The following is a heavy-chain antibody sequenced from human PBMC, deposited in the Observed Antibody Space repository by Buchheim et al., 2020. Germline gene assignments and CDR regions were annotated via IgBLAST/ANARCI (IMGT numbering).Heavy chain of an antibody. J-gene: IGHJ3*02. CDR2: VYTGGESI. D-gene: IGHD2-8*01. Sequence: QQQLQESGPGLVKPSETLSPTCTVSGGSISNSDSYYWGWIRQPPGKGLEWIGRVYTGGESIDYNPSLKSRVTISVDTSKNQFSLELTSVTAADTAMYYCARDAPCVTGIPCPNGAFDIWGHGT. CDR3: ARDAPCVTGIPCPNGAFDI. V-gene: IGHV4-39*07. CDR1: GGSISNSDSYY.